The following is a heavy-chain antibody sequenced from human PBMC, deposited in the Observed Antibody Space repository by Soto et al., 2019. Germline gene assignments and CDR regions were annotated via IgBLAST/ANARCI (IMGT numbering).Heavy chain of an antibody. V-gene: IGHV4-59*01. CDR2: VYHNGRT. CDR3: AREDRISAPGGIWFHP. CDR1: GLSLANYC. Sequence: TLSLTYNVAGLSLANYCLTWNRQAPAKGLEWIGYVYHNGRTSYNPSLKSRVSISVDRSKNQFSLNLSSVTAADTAVYYCAREDRISAPGGIWFHPWGQGTLVPVSS. J-gene: IGHJ5*02. D-gene: IGHD6-13*01.